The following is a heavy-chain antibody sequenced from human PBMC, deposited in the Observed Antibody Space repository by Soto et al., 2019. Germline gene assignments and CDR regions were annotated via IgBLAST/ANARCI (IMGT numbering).Heavy chain of an antibody. Sequence: PGGSLRLSCAVSGFSISEHGVTWVRQPPGKGLYWVSGFSGGRGGTFYADSVRGRFTISRDDSRNMVYLQMDSLGVEDTAVYHCVKWNGLGDYWGQGTLVTVS. J-gene: IGHJ4*02. D-gene: IGHD1-1*01. CDR2: FSGGRGGT. V-gene: IGHV3-23*01. CDR3: VKWNGLGDY. CDR1: GFSISEHG.